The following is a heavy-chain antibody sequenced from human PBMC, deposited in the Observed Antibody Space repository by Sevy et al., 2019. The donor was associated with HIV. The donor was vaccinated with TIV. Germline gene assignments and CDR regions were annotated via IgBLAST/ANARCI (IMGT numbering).Heavy chain of an antibody. D-gene: IGHD5-18*01. CDR1: GYTFTSYG. Sequence: ASVKVSCKASGYTFTSYGISWVRQAPGQGLEWMGWISAYNGNTNYAQKLQGRVTMTTDTSTSTAYMELRSLRSDDTGVYYCVRIGYTSGYGGYYYYYGMDVWGEGATVTASS. J-gene: IGHJ6*04. CDR3: VRIGYTSGYGGYYYYYGMDV. CDR2: ISAYNGNT. V-gene: IGHV1-18*01.